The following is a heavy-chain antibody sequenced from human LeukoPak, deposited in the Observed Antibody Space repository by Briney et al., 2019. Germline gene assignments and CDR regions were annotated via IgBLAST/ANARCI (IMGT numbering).Heavy chain of an antibody. Sequence: VASVKVSCKASGGTFSSYAISWVRQAPGQGLEWMGGIIPIFGTAYYAQKFQGRVTITADESTSTAYMELSSLRSEDTAVYYCARDFLGRTNGGSNYFGMDVWGQGTTVTVSS. J-gene: IGHJ6*02. CDR2: IIPIFGTA. V-gene: IGHV1-69*13. D-gene: IGHD2-8*01. CDR1: GGTFSSYA. CDR3: ARDFLGRTNGGSNYFGMDV.